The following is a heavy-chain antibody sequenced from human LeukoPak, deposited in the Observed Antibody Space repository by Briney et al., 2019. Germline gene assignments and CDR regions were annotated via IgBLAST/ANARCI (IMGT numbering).Heavy chain of an antibody. CDR3: ARGGYDFWSGYYAHVTYFDY. CDR2: IYYSGST. Sequence: PSETLSLTCTVSGGSISSGGYYWSWIRQHLGKGLEWIGYIYYSGSTYYNPSLKSRVTISVDTSKNQFSLKLSSVTAADTAVYYCARGGYDFWSGYYAHVTYFDYWGQGTLVTVSS. CDR1: GGSISSGGYY. J-gene: IGHJ4*02. V-gene: IGHV4-31*03. D-gene: IGHD3-3*01.